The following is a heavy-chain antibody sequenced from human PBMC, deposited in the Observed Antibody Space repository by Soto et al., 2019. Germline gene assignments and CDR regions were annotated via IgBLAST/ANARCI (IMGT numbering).Heavy chain of an antibody. D-gene: IGHD3-22*01. CDR3: ARDFRAYYDSSGYPPNDNGMDV. Sequence: PSETLSLTCTVSGGSIRSGGHYGSWIPEPPGKGLEGIGYIYYSGSTNYNPSLKSRVTISVDTSKNQFSLKLSSVTAADTAVYYCARDFRAYYDSSGYPPNDNGMDVWGQGTTVTVSS. CDR1: GGSIRSGGHY. V-gene: IGHV4-61*08. J-gene: IGHJ6*02. CDR2: IYYSGST.